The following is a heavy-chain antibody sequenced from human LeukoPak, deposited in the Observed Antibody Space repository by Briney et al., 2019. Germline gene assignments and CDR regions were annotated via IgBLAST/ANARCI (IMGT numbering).Heavy chain of an antibody. Sequence: SETLSPTCTVSGGSISSYYWSWIRQPPGKGLEWIGYIYYSGSTNYNPSLKSRVTISVDPSKNQFSLKLSSVTAADTAVYYCARQGGGFWYFDLWGRGTLVTVSS. CDR2: IYYSGST. D-gene: IGHD6-25*01. J-gene: IGHJ2*01. V-gene: IGHV4-59*08. CDR1: GGSISSYY. CDR3: ARQGGGFWYFDL.